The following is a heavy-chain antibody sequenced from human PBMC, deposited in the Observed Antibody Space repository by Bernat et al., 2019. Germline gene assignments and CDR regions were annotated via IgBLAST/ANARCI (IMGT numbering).Heavy chain of an antibody. D-gene: IGHD4-17*01. CDR2: IRSKANSYAT. CDR3: TRQEGYGDYPDY. Sequence: EVQLVESGGGLVQPGGSLKLSCAVSGFTFSGSAMHWVPQASGKGLEWVGRIRSKANSYATAYGASVTGRFTISRDDSKNTAYLQMNSLKTEDTAVYYCTRQEGYGDYPDYRGQGTLVTVSS. CDR1: GFTFSGSA. V-gene: IGHV3-73*02. J-gene: IGHJ4*02.